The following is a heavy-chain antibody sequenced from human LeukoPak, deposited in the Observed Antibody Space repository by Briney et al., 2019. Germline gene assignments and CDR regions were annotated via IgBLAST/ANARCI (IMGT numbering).Heavy chain of an antibody. CDR1: GGSITTTNC. CDR3: AGEVYYDSSGYYQPLFDY. CDR2: VTLEGVR. V-gene: IGHV4-4*02. D-gene: IGHD3-22*01. J-gene: IGHJ4*02. Sequence: SDPLSLTCGVSGGSITTTNCWDWVRQFPGQGLQWIGNVTLEGVRNYNPSLKRRVTISVDTSKNQFSLKLSSVTAADTAVYYCAGEVYYDSSGYYQPLFDYWGQGTLVTVSS.